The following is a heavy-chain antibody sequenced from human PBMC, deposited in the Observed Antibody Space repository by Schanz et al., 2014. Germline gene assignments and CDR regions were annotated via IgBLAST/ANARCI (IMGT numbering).Heavy chain of an antibody. CDR1: GFTFSSYG. CDR2: IWYDGSGK. CDR3: AIIGVMVAVAGTRADY. Sequence: QVQLVESGGGVVQFGRSLRLSCVASGFTFSSYGMHWVRQAPGKGLEWVAVIWYDGSGKYYADSVKGRFTISRDSPKNTLYLQMNRLRAEDTALYYCAIIGVMVAVAGTRADYWGQGTLVTVSS. D-gene: IGHD6-19*01. J-gene: IGHJ4*02. V-gene: IGHV3-33*01.